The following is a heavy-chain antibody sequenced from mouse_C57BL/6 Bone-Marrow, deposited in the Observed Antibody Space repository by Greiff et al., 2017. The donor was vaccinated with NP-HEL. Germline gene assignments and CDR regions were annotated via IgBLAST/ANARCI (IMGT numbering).Heavy chain of an antibody. V-gene: IGHV14-4*01. CDR3: TTGGSSPYAMDY. CDR1: GFNIKDDY. Sequence: EVQGVESGAELVRPGASVKLSCTVSGFNIKDDYMHWVKQRPEQGLEWIGWIDPENGDTEYASKFQGKATITADTSSNTAYLQLSSLTAEDTAVDYCTTGGSSPYAMDYWGQGTSVTVSS. CDR2: IDPENGDT. D-gene: IGHD1-1*01. J-gene: IGHJ4*01.